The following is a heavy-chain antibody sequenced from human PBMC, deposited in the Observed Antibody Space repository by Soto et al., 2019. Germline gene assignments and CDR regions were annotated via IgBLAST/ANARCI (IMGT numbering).Heavy chain of an antibody. J-gene: IGHJ6*02. V-gene: IGHV1-8*01. CDR1: GYTFTSYD. Sequence: QVQLVQSGAEVKKPGASVKVSCKASGYTFTSYDINWVRQATGQGLEWMGWMNPNSGNTGYAQKFQGRVTMTRNTSISTAYMELSSLRSEDTAVYYCARVVVAARYYYYGMDVWGQGTTVTVSS. CDR2: MNPNSGNT. D-gene: IGHD2-15*01. CDR3: ARVVVAARYYYYGMDV.